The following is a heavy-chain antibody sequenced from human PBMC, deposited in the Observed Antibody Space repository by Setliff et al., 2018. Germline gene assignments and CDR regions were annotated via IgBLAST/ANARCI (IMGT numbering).Heavy chain of an antibody. D-gene: IGHD4-17*01. Sequence: GASVKVSCTPSGYTFRSYGVSWVRQAPGQGLEWMGWISAYSGDTIYAQNYQGRGTMTIDTPTSTAYMELRSLRSDDTAVYYCARAPTVTTSLYFDYWGQGTLVTVSS. CDR2: ISAYSGDT. CDR1: GYTFRSYG. V-gene: IGHV1-18*01. CDR3: ARAPTVTTSLYFDY. J-gene: IGHJ4*02.